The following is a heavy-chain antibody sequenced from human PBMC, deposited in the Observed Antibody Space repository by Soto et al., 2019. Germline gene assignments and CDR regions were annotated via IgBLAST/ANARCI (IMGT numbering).Heavy chain of an antibody. V-gene: IGHV4-39*01. D-gene: IGHD3-22*01. Sequence: SETLSLTCAVYGGSFSSYYWGWIRQPPGKGLEWIGSIYYSGSTYYNPSLKSRVTISVDTSKNQFSLKLSSVTAADTAVYYCARHAYYYDSSGYSLDYWGQGTLVTVSS. J-gene: IGHJ4*02. CDR1: GGSFSSYY. CDR3: ARHAYYYDSSGYSLDY. CDR2: IYYSGST.